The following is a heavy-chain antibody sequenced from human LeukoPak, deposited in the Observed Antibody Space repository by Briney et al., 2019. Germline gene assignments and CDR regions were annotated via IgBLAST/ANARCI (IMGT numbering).Heavy chain of an antibody. CDR2: TNPDGSRV. J-gene: IGHJ5*02. Sequence: GGSLRLSCAVSGATFSTFWMHWVRQVPGKGPAWVSRTNPDGSRVDYADSVKGRFTISRDNARDTLYLQMNSLRVEDTAMYYCAFDFGGYSDTWGQGTLVTVST. CDR3: AFDFGGYSDT. V-gene: IGHV3-74*01. CDR1: GATFSTFW. D-gene: IGHD3-10*01.